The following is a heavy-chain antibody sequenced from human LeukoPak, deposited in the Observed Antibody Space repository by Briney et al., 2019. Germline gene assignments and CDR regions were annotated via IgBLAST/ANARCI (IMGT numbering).Heavy chain of an antibody. V-gene: IGHV4-31*03. Sequence: SETLSLTCTVSGGSISSGGYYWSWIRQHPGKGLEWIGYIYYSGSTYYNPSIKSRVTISVDTSKNQFSLKLSSVTAADTAVYYCAREGGYDSGFDYWGQGTLVTVSS. J-gene: IGHJ4*02. CDR3: AREGGYDSGFDY. D-gene: IGHD5-12*01. CDR1: GGSISSGGYY. CDR2: IYYSGST.